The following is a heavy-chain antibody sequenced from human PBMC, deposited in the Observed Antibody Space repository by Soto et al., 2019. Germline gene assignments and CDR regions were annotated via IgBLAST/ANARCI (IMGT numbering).Heavy chain of an antibody. V-gene: IGHV1-46*01. CDR2: INPSGGST. Sequence: QVQLVQSGAEVKKPGASVKVSCKASGYTFTSYYMHWVRQAPGQGLEWMGIINPSGGSTSYAQKFKGRVTMTRDTSTSTVYMELSSLRSEDTAVYYCARDFSDAYYDFWSGQVDGMDVWGQGTTVTVSS. CDR3: ARDFSDAYYDFWSGQVDGMDV. D-gene: IGHD3-3*01. J-gene: IGHJ6*02. CDR1: GYTFTSYY.